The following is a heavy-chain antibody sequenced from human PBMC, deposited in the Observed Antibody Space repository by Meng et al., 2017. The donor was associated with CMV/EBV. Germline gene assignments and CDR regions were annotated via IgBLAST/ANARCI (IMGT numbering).Heavy chain of an antibody. CDR3: ALAEYSSSLFDY. CDR2: INPSGGST. D-gene: IGHD6-13*01. CDR1: GYTFTSYY. J-gene: IGHJ4*02. Sequence: QVQRVPSGAEVKKPGAPGMISCKASGYTFTSYYRHWVRQAPGQGLEWMGIINPSGGSTSYAQKFQGRVTMTRDTSTSTVYMELSSLRSEDTAVYYCALAEYSSSLFDYWGQGTLVTVSS. V-gene: IGHV1-46*01.